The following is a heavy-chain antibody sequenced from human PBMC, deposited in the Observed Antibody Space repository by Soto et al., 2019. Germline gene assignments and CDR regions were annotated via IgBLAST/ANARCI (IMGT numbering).Heavy chain of an antibody. CDR1: GVTFRNYA. J-gene: IGHJ4*02. D-gene: IGHD2-2*01. CDR3: AEECSSTSCYAFDY. V-gene: IGHV3-23*01. Sequence: EVQLLEAGGGLVQRGGSLRLSCAASGVTFRNYAMSWARQAPGKGLEWVSAISGSGGTTHYADSVKGRFTITRDNYKNTLYLQMNSIRVEDTAVYDCAEECSSTSCYAFDYWGQGSLVTVSS. CDR2: ISGSGGTT.